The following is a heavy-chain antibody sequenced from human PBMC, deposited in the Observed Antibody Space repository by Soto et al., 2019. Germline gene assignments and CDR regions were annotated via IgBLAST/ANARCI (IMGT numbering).Heavy chain of an antibody. D-gene: IGHD6-19*01. CDR2: TYYRSKWYN. V-gene: IGHV6-1*01. Sequence: KQSQTLSLTCAISGDSVSSNSAAWNSIRQSPSRGLEWLGRTYYRSKWYNDYAESVKSRITINPDTSKNQFSLKLNSGTPEDTAVYYCAGLSSGWLRGAFDIWGQGTMVTVSS. CDR1: GDSVSSNSAA. CDR3: AGLSSGWLRGAFDI. J-gene: IGHJ3*02.